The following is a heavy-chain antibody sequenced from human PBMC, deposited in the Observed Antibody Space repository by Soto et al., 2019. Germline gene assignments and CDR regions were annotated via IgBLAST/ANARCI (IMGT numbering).Heavy chain of an antibody. V-gene: IGHV4-39*01. CDR2: IYYSGST. CDR1: GVSISGSRYY. J-gene: IGHJ6*02. CDR3: ARGGIPPSGYGIAYAMDV. Sequence: KTSETLSLTCTVSGVSISGSRYYWGWIRQPPGRGLEWIGNIYYSGSTYYTPALKSRVTLSVDTSKNQFSPNLNSVTAADTAVYYCARGGIPPSGYGIAYAMDVWGQGTTVTVSS. D-gene: IGHD1-26*01.